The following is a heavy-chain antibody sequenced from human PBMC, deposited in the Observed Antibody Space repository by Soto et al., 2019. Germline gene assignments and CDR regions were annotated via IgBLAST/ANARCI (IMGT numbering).Heavy chain of an antibody. CDR1: RGTFSTHT. CDR2: IIPIFATP. J-gene: IGHJ6*02. CDR3: ARDYYGGLYTLDV. V-gene: IGHV1-69*13. D-gene: IGHD4-17*01. Sequence: ASVKVSCKVSRGTFSTHTINWVRQAPGQGLEWMGGIIPIFATPNYAQKFQGRVTITADESTGTAYMELSSLRSEDTAVCYCARDYYGGLYTLDVWGQGTTVTVSS.